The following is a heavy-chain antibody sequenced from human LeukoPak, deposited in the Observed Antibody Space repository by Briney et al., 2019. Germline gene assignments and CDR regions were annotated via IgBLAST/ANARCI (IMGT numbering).Heavy chain of an antibody. Sequence: GSLRLSCAASGFPFISFWMHWVRHAPGKGLVWVSGINGDGSTTTYADSVKGRFTISRDNAKNTLYLQMNSLRAEDTAVYYCARDRFRGSGPFDYWGQGTLVPVSS. J-gene: IGHJ4*02. V-gene: IGHV3-74*01. CDR1: GFPFISFW. D-gene: IGHD5-12*01. CDR2: INGDGSTT. CDR3: ARDRFRGSGPFDY.